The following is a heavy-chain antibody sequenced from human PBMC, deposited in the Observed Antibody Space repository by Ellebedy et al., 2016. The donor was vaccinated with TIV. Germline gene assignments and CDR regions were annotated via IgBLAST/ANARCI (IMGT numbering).Heavy chain of an antibody. CDR1: GFTFSNYA. V-gene: IGHV3-23*01. CDR2: ISGSGGST. D-gene: IGHD3-22*01. CDR3: AKGHSYYDSSAYYYATDFDC. Sequence: PGGSLRLSCAVSGFTFSNYAMSWVRQAPGKGLECVSLISGSGGSTYYADSVKGRFTISRDNSKNTLYLQMNSLRAEDTAVYYCAKGHSYYDSSAYYYATDFDCWGQGTLVTVSS. J-gene: IGHJ4*02.